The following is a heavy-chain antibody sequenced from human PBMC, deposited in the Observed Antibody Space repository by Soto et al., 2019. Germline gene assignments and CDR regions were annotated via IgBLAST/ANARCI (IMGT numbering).Heavy chain of an antibody. CDR1: GFTFSSYW. J-gene: IGHJ4*02. D-gene: IGHD6-13*01. Sequence: EVQLVESGGGLVQPGGSLRLSCAASGFTFSSYWMSWVRQAPGKGLEWVANIKQDGSEKYYVDSVKGGFTISRDNTKKSLYLQMNSLGAEDTAVYYCAREHSSSLPGFDYWGQGTLVTVSS. CDR3: AREHSSSLPGFDY. V-gene: IGHV3-7*05. CDR2: IKQDGSEK.